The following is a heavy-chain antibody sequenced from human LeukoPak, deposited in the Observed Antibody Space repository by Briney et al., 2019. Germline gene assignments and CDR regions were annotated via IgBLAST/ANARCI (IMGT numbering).Heavy chain of an antibody. CDR3: ARETTYFYGPGTYSPGMDV. D-gene: IGHD3-10*01. CDR1: GFSFSSYW. CDR2: IKQDGSEK. J-gene: IGHJ6*03. V-gene: IGHV3-7*03. Sequence: GGSLRLSCAASGFSFSSYWMSWVRQAPGKGLEWVANIKQDGSEKHYVDSVKGRFTISRDNAKNSLYLQMTSLRAEDTALYYCARETTYFYGPGTYSPGMDVWGKGTTVTVSS.